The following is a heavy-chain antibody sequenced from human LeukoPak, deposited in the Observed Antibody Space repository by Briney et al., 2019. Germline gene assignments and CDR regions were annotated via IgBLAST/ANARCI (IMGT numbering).Heavy chain of an antibody. CDR1: GYTFTDYY. Sequence: ASVKVSCKASGYTFTDYYMHWVRQAPGQGLERMGWINPNSGGTNYAQKFQDRVTMTRDTSISTAYMDLSRLRSDDTAVYYCAREAARYTFDIWGQGTMVTVSS. D-gene: IGHD1-1*01. CDR2: INPNSGGT. CDR3: AREAARYTFDI. J-gene: IGHJ3*02. V-gene: IGHV1-2*02.